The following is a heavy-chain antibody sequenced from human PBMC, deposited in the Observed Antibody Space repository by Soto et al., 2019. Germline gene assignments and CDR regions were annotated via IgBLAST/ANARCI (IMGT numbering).Heavy chain of an antibody. Sequence: GASVKVSCKASGYTFTTYGINWVRQAPGQGLEWMGWVSPYHGDKTYAQKVQGRATMTTDKSTTTAYLELRSLRSDDTAVYYCAREVGHMDFWEQGTPVTVSS. D-gene: IGHD2-2*01. V-gene: IGHV1-18*04. J-gene: IGHJ6*01. CDR2: VSPYHGDK. CDR1: GYTFTTYG. CDR3: AREVGHMDF.